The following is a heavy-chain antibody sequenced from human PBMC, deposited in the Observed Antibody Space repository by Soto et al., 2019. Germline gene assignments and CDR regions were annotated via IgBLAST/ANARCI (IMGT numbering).Heavy chain of an antibody. CDR1: GYTFISYW. CDR3: ARIIAASGTGFDY. D-gene: IGHD3-16*02. V-gene: IGHV5-51*01. Sequence: PGESLKISCKGSGYTFISYWIGWVRQKPAKGLEWMGMIYPGDSYTRYSPSFQGQVTISADKSINTAYRQWSSLEASDTAVYYCARIIAASGTGFDYWGQGTLVTVSS. CDR2: IYPGDSYT. J-gene: IGHJ4*02.